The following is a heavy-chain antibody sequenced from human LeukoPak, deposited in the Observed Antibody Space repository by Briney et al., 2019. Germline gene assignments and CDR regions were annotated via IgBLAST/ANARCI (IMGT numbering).Heavy chain of an antibody. Sequence: PSETLSLTCTVSGGSISSGDYYWSWIRQPPGKGLEWIGYIYYSGSTYYNPSLKSRVTISVDTSKNQFSLRLSSVTAADTAVYYCARVTVGDYDYVWGSYDGGYFFDYWGQGTLVTVSS. CDR2: IYYSGST. D-gene: IGHD3-16*01. CDR3: ARVTVGDYDYVWGSYDGGYFFDY. V-gene: IGHV4-30-4*08. CDR1: GGSISSGDYY. J-gene: IGHJ4*02.